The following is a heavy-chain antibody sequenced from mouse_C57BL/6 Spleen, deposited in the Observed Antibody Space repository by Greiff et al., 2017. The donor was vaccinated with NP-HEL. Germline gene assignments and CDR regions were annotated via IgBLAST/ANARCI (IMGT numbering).Heavy chain of an antibody. Sequence: QVQLQQPGAELVKPGASVKLSCKASGYTFTSYWMQWVKQRPGQGLEWIGEIDPSDSYTNYNQKFKGKATLTVDTSSSTAYMPLSSLTSEDSAVYYCARKGLYDYDGGDAMDYWGQGTSVTVSS. CDR2: IDPSDSYT. J-gene: IGHJ4*01. V-gene: IGHV1-50*01. CDR1: GYTFTSYW. CDR3: ARKGLYDYDGGDAMDY. D-gene: IGHD2-4*01.